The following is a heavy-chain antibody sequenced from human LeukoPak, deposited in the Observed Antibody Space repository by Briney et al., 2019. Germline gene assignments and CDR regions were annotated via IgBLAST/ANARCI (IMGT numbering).Heavy chain of an antibody. D-gene: IGHD6-13*01. CDR1: GFTFSDYY. CDR3: ASGPGYSSSWYFDY. J-gene: IGHJ4*02. V-gene: IGHV3-11*04. Sequence: GGSLRLSCAASGFTFSDYYMSWIRQAPGKGLEWVSYISSSGSTIYYADSVKGRFTISRDNAKNSLYLQINSLRAEDTAVYYCASGPGYSSSWYFDYWGQGTLVAVSS. CDR2: ISSSGSTI.